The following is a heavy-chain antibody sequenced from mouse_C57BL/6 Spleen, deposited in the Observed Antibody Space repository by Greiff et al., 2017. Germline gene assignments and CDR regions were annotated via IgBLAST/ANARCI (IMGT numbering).Heavy chain of an antibody. Sequence: EVHLVESGGGLVQPKGSLKLSCAASGFTFNTYAMHWVRQAPGKGLEWVARIRSKSSNYATYYADSVKDRFTIYRDDSQSMLYLQMNNLKTEDTAMYYCMREFYYGYEAWFAYWGQGTLVTVSA. J-gene: IGHJ3*01. D-gene: IGHD2-2*01. CDR3: MREFYYGYEAWFAY. CDR2: IRSKSSNYAT. CDR1: GFTFNTYA. V-gene: IGHV10-3*01.